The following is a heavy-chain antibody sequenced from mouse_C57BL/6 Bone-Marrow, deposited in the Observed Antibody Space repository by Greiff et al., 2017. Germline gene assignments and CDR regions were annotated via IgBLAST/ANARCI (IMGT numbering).Heavy chain of an antibody. CDR1: GFTFSDYG. J-gene: IGHJ2*01. CDR2: ISSGSSTI. D-gene: IGHD2-3*01. CDR3: ARRYYDY. V-gene: IGHV5-17*01. Sequence: EVQLVESGGGLVKPGGSLKLSCAASGFTFSDYGMHWVRQAPEKGLEWVAYISSGSSTIYYADTVKGRFTISRDNAKNTLFLQRTSLRSEDTAMYYCARRYYDYWGQGTTLTVSS.